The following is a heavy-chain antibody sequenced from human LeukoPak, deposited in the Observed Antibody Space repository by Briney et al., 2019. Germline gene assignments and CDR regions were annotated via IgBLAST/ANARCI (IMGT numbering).Heavy chain of an antibody. CDR1: SGSFSGYY. CDR2: INHSGST. J-gene: IGHJ6*04. D-gene: IGHD3-10*01. V-gene: IGHV4-34*01. CDR3: ARGPRMVRGVIYYYYYYGMDV. Sequence: SETLSLTCAVYSGSFSGYYWSWIRQPPGKGLEWIGEINHSGSTNYNPSLKSRVTISVDTSKNQFSLKLSSVTAADTAVYYCARGPRMVRGVIYYYYYYGMDVWGKGTTVTVSS.